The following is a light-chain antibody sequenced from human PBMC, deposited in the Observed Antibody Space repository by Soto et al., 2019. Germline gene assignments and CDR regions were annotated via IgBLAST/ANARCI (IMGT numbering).Light chain of an antibody. Sequence: QSVLTQPPSVSGAPGQRVTISCTGISSNIGAGYDVHWYQQFPGTTPKLLIYDNTNRPSGVPDRFSGSKSGASASLAITGLQAEDEADYYCQSYYSTLSGSVFGGGTKVTVL. CDR2: DNT. CDR1: SSNIGAGYD. J-gene: IGLJ2*01. V-gene: IGLV1-40*01. CDR3: QSYYSTLSGSV.